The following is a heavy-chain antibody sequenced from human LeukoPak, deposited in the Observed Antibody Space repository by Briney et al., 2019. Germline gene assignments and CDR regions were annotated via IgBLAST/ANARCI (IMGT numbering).Heavy chain of an antibody. CDR3: ARFRGGKPRRNYVFDP. Sequence: GASVKVSCEASGYTFTSYYMHWVRQAPGQGLEWMGMINPSGGSTSYAQKFQGRVTMTRDTSMSTVYMELSSLRSEDTAVYYCARFRGGKPRRNYVFDPWGQGTLVTVSS. CDR1: GYTFTSYY. D-gene: IGHD1-7*01. V-gene: IGHV1-46*01. CDR2: INPSGGST. J-gene: IGHJ5*02.